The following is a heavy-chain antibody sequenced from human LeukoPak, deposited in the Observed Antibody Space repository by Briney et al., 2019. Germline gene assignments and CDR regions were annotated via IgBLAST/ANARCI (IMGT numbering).Heavy chain of an antibody. CDR3: ARLPKYDILTANWFDP. CDR1: GFTFSSYE. J-gene: IGHJ5*02. CDR2: ISSSGSTI. Sequence: GGSLRLSCAASGFTFSSYEMNWVRQARGKGLEWVSYISSSGSTIYYADSVKGRFTISRDNAKNSLYLQMNNLRAEDTAVYYCARLPKYDILTANWFDPWGQGTLVTVSS. D-gene: IGHD3-9*01. V-gene: IGHV3-48*03.